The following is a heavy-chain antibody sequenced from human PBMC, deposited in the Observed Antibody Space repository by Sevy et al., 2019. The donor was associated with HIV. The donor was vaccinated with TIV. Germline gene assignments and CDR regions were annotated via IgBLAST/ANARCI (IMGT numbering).Heavy chain of an antibody. CDR1: GFTFTTSG. CDR2: ISYHGRDK. Sequence: GGSLRLSCVVSGFTFTTSGMHWVRQAPGKGLEWVAVISYHGRDKFYADSVKGRFTISRDNSDNILYLHMNSLRSADTAVYYCAKDFTGYNGMDVWGQGTMVTVSS. J-gene: IGHJ6*02. V-gene: IGHV3-30*18. D-gene: IGHD3-9*01. CDR3: AKDFTGYNGMDV.